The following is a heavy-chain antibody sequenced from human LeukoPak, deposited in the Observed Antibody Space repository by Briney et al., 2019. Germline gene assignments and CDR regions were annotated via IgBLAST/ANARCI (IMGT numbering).Heavy chain of an antibody. CDR1: GFTFSSYS. CDR2: ISSSSSTI. CDR3: AHLEGSGSYYPRYFDY. Sequence: GGSLRLSCAASGFTFSSYSMNWVRQAPGKGLEWVSYISSSSSTIYYADSVKGRFTISRDNAKNTLYLQMNSLRAEDTAVYYCAHLEGSGSYYPRYFDYWGQGTLVTVSS. V-gene: IGHV3-48*01. D-gene: IGHD3-10*01. J-gene: IGHJ4*02.